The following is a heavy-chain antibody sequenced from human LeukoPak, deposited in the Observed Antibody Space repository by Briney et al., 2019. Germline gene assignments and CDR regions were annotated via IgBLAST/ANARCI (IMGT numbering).Heavy chain of an antibody. Sequence: PGGSLRLSCVVSGFTFSRYSMNWVRQAPGKGLEWVSSISSSGSYIYYADSVKGRFTISRDNAKNSLYLQLNSLRGEDTAVYYCAKNIGGLDYWGQGTLVTVSS. V-gene: IGHV3-21*04. D-gene: IGHD3-10*01. J-gene: IGHJ4*02. CDR2: ISSSGSYI. CDR3: AKNIGGLDY. CDR1: GFTFSRYS.